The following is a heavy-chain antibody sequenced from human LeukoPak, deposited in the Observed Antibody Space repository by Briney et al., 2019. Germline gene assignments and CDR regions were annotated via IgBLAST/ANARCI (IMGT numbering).Heavy chain of an antibody. Sequence: GGSLRLSCAASGFTFGSYSMNWVRQAPGKGLEWVSSISSSSSYIYYADSVKGRFTISRDNSKNTLYLQMNSLRAEDTAVYYCARALGYCSSTSCPDWYYYGMDVWGQGTTVTVSS. CDR1: GFTFGSYS. J-gene: IGHJ6*02. CDR2: ISSSSSYI. D-gene: IGHD2-2*01. V-gene: IGHV3-21*04. CDR3: ARALGYCSSTSCPDWYYYGMDV.